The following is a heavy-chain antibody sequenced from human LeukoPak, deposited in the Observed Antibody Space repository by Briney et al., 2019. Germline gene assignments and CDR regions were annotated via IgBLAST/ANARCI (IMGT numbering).Heavy chain of an antibody. J-gene: IGHJ6*02. Sequence: ASVKVSCKSSGYTFTSYGISWVRQAPGQGLEWMGWISAYNGNTNYAQKLQGRVTMTTDTSTSTAYMELWSLRSDETAVYYCARAARGAGYYRYFGMDVWGQGTTVTVSS. CDR2: ISAYNGNT. D-gene: IGHD3-9*01. CDR1: GYTFTSYG. V-gene: IGHV1-18*01. CDR3: ARAARGAGYYRYFGMDV.